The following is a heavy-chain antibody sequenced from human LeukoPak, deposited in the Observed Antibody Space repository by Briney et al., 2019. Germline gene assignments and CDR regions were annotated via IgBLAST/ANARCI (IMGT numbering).Heavy chain of an antibody. CDR1: GFTFSSYG. J-gene: IGHJ6*02. V-gene: IGHV3-7*05. D-gene: IGHD1-1*01. CDR2: IKQDGSEK. CDR3: AGGTGMDV. Sequence: GGSLRLSCAASGFTFSSYGMNWVRQAPGKGLEWVASIKQDGSEKYYVDFVKGRFSISRDNAKNSLYLQMNSLGADDTAVYYCAGGTGMDVWGQGTPVTVSS.